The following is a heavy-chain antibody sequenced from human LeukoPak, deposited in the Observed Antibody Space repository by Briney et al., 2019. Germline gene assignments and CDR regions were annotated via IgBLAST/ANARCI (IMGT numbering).Heavy chain of an antibody. Sequence: SETLSLTCTVSGGSISSYYWSWIRQPPGQGLEWVGYIYYSGSSNYNPSLKNRVTISVDTSKNQFALLLSSMTAADTGVCYGSRLEYSYGYLWFDPWGQGTLVTVSS. V-gene: IGHV4-59*01. CDR1: GGSISSYY. CDR2: IYYSGSS. CDR3: SRLEYSYGYLWFDP. D-gene: IGHD5-18*01. J-gene: IGHJ5*02.